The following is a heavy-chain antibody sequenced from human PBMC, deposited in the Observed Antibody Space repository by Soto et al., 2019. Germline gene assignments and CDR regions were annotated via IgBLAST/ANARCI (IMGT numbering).Heavy chain of an antibody. D-gene: IGHD3-22*01. CDR2: IIPIFGTA. CDR3: ARVQVGWGDRRYYDSSGYYYYYGMDV. V-gene: IGHV1-69*13. Sequence: GATVKVSCKASGGTFSSYAISWVRQAPGQGLEWMGGIIPIFGTANYAQKFQGRVTITADESTSTAYMELSSLRSEDTAVYYCARVQVGWGDRRYYDSSGYYYYYGMDVWGQGTTVTVSS. J-gene: IGHJ6*02. CDR1: GGTFSSYA.